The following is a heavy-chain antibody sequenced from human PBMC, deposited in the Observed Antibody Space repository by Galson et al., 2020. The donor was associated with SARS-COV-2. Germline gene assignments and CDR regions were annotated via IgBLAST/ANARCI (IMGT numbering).Heavy chain of an antibody. D-gene: IGHD6-19*01. CDR3: TREGWLGGY. CDR1: GFTFKDYW. V-gene: IGHV3-7*01. Sequence: GGSLRLSCAVSGFTFKDYWMSWVRQAPGKGLEWVANIKGDGSETNYVDSVKGRFSISRDNAVNSLYLQMNSLTVNDTAVYFCTREGWLGGYWGQGTRVTVSS. J-gene: IGHJ4*02. CDR2: IKGDGSET.